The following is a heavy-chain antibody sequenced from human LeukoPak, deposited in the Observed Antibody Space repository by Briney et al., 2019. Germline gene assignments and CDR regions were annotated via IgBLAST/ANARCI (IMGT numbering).Heavy chain of an antibody. V-gene: IGHV1-8*01. D-gene: IGHD3-10*01. CDR1: GYTFTSYD. Sequence: ASVKVSCKASGYTFTSYDINWVRQATGQGLEWMGWMNPNSGNTGYAQKFQGRVTMTRNTSISTAYMELSSLRSEDTAVYYCARGLVKRTQLLWFREYCWFDPWGQGTLVTVSS. CDR3: ARGLVKRTQLLWFREYCWFDP. CDR2: MNPNSGNT. J-gene: IGHJ5*02.